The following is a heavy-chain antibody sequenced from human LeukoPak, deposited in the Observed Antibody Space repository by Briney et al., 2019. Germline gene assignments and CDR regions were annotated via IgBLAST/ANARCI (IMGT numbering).Heavy chain of an antibody. V-gene: IGHV3-23*01. D-gene: IGHD1-26*01. CDR1: VVTLSNDA. J-gene: IGHJ4*02. Sequence: VGSLRLSCAASVVTLSNDAMSSGREGPGEGLEWGSGICGGGIAYYADSVKGRFSISRDNSKNRLYLKMDNLSAEDTAVYYCAKRGAEVGETVAPGDYRGPGTLLTASS. CDR3: AKRGAEVGETVAPGDY. CDR2: ICGGGIA.